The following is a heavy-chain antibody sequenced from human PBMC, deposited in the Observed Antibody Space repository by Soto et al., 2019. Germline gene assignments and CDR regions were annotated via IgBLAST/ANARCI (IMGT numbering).Heavy chain of an antibody. Sequence: EVQLVEAGGGLVQPGGSLRLSCEVSGFTFSSYWMHWVRQAPGKGLVWVSRINSDGSTITYADAVESRFTISRDNAKNTLYLQMNSLRAEDTAVYYCARVGTGNWYFDLWGHGTLVTVSS. D-gene: IGHD1-1*01. CDR2: INSDGSTI. CDR1: GFTFSSYW. V-gene: IGHV3-74*01. J-gene: IGHJ2*01. CDR3: ARVGTGNWYFDL.